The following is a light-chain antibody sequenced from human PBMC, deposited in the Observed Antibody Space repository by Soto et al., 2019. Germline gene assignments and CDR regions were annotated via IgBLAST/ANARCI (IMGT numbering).Light chain of an antibody. CDR1: SSDVGDYDY. CDR2: DVN. CDR3: CSYAGSYTWV. Sequence: QSALTQPRSVSGSPGQSVTISCTGTSSDVGDYDYVSWFQQHPGKAPKVMIYDVNKRPSGVPDRLSGSKSGNTASLTISGLQAEDEADYYCCSYAGSYTWVFGGGTKVTVL. V-gene: IGLV2-11*01. J-gene: IGLJ3*02.